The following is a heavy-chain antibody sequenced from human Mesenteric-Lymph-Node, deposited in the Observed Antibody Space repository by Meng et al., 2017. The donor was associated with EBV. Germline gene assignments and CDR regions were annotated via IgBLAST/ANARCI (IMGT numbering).Heavy chain of an antibody. Sequence: QGQLRDAGPGLVKPSETLSLTCTVSGGSVSSSSYYWSWIRQPPGKGLEWIGYIYYSGSANYNPSLKSRVTISVDTSKNQFSLKLSSVTAADTAVYYCGRGRTYWYFDLWGRGTLVTVSS. CDR3: GRGRTYWYFDL. CDR1: GGSVSSSSYY. CDR2: IYYSGSA. J-gene: IGHJ2*01. V-gene: IGHV4-61*01.